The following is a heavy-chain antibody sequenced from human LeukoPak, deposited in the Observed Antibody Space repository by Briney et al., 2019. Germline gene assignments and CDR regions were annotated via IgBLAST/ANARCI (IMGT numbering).Heavy chain of an antibody. D-gene: IGHD2-15*01. Sequence: GGSLRLSCAASGFTYISYSMNWVRQAPGKGLEWVSSISSSSSYIYYADSVKGRFTISRDNAKNSLYLQMNSLRAEDTAVYYCARDSYCSGGRCYSRGLDYWGQGTLVTVSS. CDR1: GFTYISYS. J-gene: IGHJ4*02. V-gene: IGHV3-21*01. CDR2: ISSSSSYI. CDR3: ARDSYCSGGRCYSRGLDY.